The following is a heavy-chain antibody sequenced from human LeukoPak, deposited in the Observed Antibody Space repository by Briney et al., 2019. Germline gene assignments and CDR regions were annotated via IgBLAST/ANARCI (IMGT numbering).Heavy chain of an antibody. V-gene: IGHV3-13*01. CDR2: IDTAGDR. CDR3: ARGGSLYDASYYYYLDV. J-gene: IGHJ6*03. D-gene: IGHD2/OR15-2a*01. Sequence: GGPLRLSCATSGFTFRNYDMHWVRQASGKGLEWVSAIDTAGDRSYPVSVKGRFTISRENAKSSLYLQMNNLRAGDTAVYYCARGGSLYDASYYYYLDVWGKGTRVTVSS. CDR1: GFTFRNYD.